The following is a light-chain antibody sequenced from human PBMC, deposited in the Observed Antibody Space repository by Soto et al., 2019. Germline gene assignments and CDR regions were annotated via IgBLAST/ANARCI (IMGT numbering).Light chain of an antibody. CDR1: QSVDSSY. CDR3: QQYGSSPPYT. V-gene: IGKV3-20*01. CDR2: GAS. Sequence: EIVLTQSPGTLSLSPGERATLSCRASQSVDSSYLAWYQQKTGQAPRLLIYGASSRATGIPDRFRGSGSGTDFTLTISRLEPEDFAVYYCQQYGSSPPYTFGQGTKLEIK. J-gene: IGKJ2*01.